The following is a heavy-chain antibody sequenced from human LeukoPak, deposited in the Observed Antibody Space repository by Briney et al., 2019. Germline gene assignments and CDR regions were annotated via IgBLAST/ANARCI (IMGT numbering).Heavy chain of an antibody. V-gene: IGHV4-30-4*01. Sequence: PSQTLSLTCTVSGGSISSGDYYWSWIRQPPGKGLEWIGYIYYSGSTYYNPSLKSQVTISVDTSKNQFSLKLSSVTAADTAVYYCARDVRYFDWLHWFDPWGQGTLVTVSS. CDR1: GGSISSGDYY. CDR2: IYYSGST. CDR3: ARDVRYFDWLHWFDP. D-gene: IGHD3-9*01. J-gene: IGHJ5*02.